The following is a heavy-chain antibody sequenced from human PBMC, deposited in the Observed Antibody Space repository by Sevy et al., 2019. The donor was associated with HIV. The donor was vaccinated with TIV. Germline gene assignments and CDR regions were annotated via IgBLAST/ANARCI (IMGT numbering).Heavy chain of an antibody. V-gene: IGHV3-30*02. CDR3: AKDGNVSIAARFLDY. J-gene: IGHJ4*02. D-gene: IGHD6-6*01. CDR2: IRYDGSNK. Sequence: GGSLRLSCAASGFTFSSYGMHWVRQAPGKGLEWVAFIRYDGSNKYYADSVKGRFTISRDNSKNTLYLQMNSLRAEDTAVYYCAKDGNVSIAARFLDYWGQGTLVTVSS. CDR1: GFTFSSYG.